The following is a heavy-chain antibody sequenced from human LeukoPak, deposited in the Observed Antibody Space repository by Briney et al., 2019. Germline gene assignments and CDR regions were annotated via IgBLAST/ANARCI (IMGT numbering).Heavy chain of an antibody. Sequence: GGSLRLSCAASGFTFDDYAMHWVRQAPGKGLEWVSLISGDGGSTYYADSVKGRFTISRDNSKNSLYLQMNSLRTEDTALYYCAKDMGSGWYGYYYYGMDVWGQGTTVTVSS. CDR1: GFTFDDYA. J-gene: IGHJ6*02. V-gene: IGHV3-43*02. CDR3: AKDMGSGWYGYYYYGMDV. D-gene: IGHD6-19*01. CDR2: ISGDGGST.